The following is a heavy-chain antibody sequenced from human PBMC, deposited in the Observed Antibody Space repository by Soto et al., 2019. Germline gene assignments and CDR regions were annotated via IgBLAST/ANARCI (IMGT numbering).Heavy chain of an antibody. V-gene: IGHV5-10-1*01. CDR2: IDPSDSYT. CDR3: ARSDIVVAPAALRHYYYGLVV. Sequence: GESLKISCKGSGYSFTSYWISWVRQMPGKGLEWMGRIDPSDSYTNYSPSFQGHVTISADKSISTAYLQWSSLKASDTAMYYCARSDIVVAPAALRHYYYGLVVWGQGTTLTVSS. J-gene: IGHJ6*02. D-gene: IGHD2-2*02. CDR1: GYSFTSYW.